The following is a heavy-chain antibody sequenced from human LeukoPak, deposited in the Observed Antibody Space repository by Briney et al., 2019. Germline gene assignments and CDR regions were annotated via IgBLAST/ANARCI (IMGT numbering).Heavy chain of an antibody. Sequence: GRSLRLSCAASGFTFSSYGMHWVRQAPGKGLEWVAVISYDGSNKYYADSVKGRFTISRDNSKNTLYLQMNSLRAEDTAVYYCAKDYDILTGYYLPSPEIRKNAFDIWGQGTMVTVSS. CDR3: AKDYDILTGYYLPSPEIRKNAFDI. CDR1: GFTFSSYG. D-gene: IGHD3-9*01. V-gene: IGHV3-30*18. J-gene: IGHJ3*02. CDR2: ISYDGSNK.